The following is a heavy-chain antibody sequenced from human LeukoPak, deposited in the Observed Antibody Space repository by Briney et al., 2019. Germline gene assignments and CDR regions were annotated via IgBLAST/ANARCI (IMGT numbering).Heavy chain of an antibody. V-gene: IGHV4-30-2*01. CDR1: GGSISSGGYY. CDR2: IYHSGST. CDR3: ARAPRAYCSTTGSCFQDY. J-gene: IGHJ4*02. Sequence: SETLSLTCTVSGGSISSGGYYWSWIRQPPGKGLEWIGYIYHSGSTYYNPSLKSRVTISVDTSKNQFSLNLTSVTAADTAVYFCARAPRAYCSTTGSCFQDYWGQGTLVTVSS. D-gene: IGHD2-2*01.